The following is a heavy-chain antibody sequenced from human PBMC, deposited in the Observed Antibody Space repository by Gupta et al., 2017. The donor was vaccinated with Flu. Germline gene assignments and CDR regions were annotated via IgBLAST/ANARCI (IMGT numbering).Heavy chain of an antibody. D-gene: IGHD6-13*01. CDR2: GGRT. CDR3: AKVSAGVASAGIDY. V-gene: IGHV3-23*01. J-gene: IGHJ4*02. Sequence: GGRTYYADSVKGRFTISRDTSKNTLFLQMNSLRAEDTALYYCAKVSAGVASAGIDYWGQGTLVTVS.